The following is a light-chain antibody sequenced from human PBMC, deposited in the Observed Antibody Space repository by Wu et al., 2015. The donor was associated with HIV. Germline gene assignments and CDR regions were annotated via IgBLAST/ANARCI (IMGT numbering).Light chain of an antibody. CDR2: GAS. CDR3: HQYGLTPRT. CDR1: RIVNNNY. J-gene: IGKJ1*01. V-gene: IGKV3-20*01. Sequence: EIVLTQSPGTLSLSPGDRATVSCTASRIVNNNYLAWYQRKPGQAPRLLIYGASSRATGIPDRFSGSGSGTDFTLTISRLEPEDFAVYSCHQYGLTPRTFGQGTKVEIK.